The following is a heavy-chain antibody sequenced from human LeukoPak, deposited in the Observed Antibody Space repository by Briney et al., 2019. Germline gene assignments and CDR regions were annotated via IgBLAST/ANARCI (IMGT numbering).Heavy chain of an antibody. J-gene: IGHJ4*02. CDR2: IRYDGRIK. CDR1: GFTFSSYG. Sequence: GGSLRLSCAASGFTFSSYGMHWVRQAPGKGLEWVAFIRYDGRIKYYADSVKGRLTISRDNSKNTLYLQMNSLRAEDTAVYYCARRAGAYSHPYDYWGQGTLVTVSS. D-gene: IGHD4/OR15-4a*01. CDR3: ARRAGAYSHPYDY. V-gene: IGHV3-30*02.